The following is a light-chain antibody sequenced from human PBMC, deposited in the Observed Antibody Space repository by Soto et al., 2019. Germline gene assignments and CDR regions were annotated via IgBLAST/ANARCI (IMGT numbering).Light chain of an antibody. V-gene: IGKV3-20*01. CDR3: QQDGSSSLVT. CDR1: QSVSSSY. J-gene: IGKJ3*01. CDR2: GAS. Sequence: EIVLTQSPGTLSLSPGERATLSCRASQSVSSSYLAWYQQKPGQAPRLLIYGASSRATGIPDRFSGSGSGTDFTLTISRLEPEDVAVYYCQQDGSSSLVTFGPGTKVDIK.